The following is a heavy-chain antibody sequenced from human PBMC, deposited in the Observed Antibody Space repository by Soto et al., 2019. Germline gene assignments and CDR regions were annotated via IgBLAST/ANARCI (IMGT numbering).Heavy chain of an antibody. D-gene: IGHD6-13*01. V-gene: IGHV1-69*01. J-gene: IGHJ4*02. CDR3: ARGGMPGSSWEWYFDY. Sequence: QVQLVQSGAEVKKPGSSVKVSCKASGGTFSSYAISWVRQAPGQGLEWMGGSIPIFGTANYAQKFQGRVTITADESTSTAYMELSSLRSEDTAVYYCARGGMPGSSWEWYFDYWGQGTLVTVSS. CDR2: SIPIFGTA. CDR1: GGTFSSYA.